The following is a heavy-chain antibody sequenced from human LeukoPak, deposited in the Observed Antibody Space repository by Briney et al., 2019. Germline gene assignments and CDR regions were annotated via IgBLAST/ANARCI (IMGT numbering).Heavy chain of an antibody. J-gene: IGHJ4*02. CDR3: ARVAQYGDYFDY. Sequence: GGSLRLSCAASGFTFSSYSMNWVRQAPGKGLEWVSSISSSSSYIYYADSVKGRFTISRDNAKNSLYLQMNSLRAEDTAVYYCARVAQYGDYFDYWGQGTLVTASS. CDR2: ISSSSSYI. CDR1: GFTFSSYS. V-gene: IGHV3-21*01. D-gene: IGHD4-17*01.